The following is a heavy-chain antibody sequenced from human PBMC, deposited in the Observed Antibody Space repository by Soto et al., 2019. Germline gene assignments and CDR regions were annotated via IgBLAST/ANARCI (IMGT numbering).Heavy chain of an antibody. V-gene: IGHV1-69*01. CDR3: ARDPSPYYDILTGYPRGAFDI. Sequence: QVQLVQSGAEVKKPGSSVKVSCKASGGTFSSYAISWVRQAPGPGLEWMGGIIPIFGTANYAQKFQGRVTITADESTSTAYMELSSLRSEDTAVYYCARDPSPYYDILTGYPRGAFDIWGQGTMVTVSS. CDR2: IIPIFGTA. D-gene: IGHD3-9*01. CDR1: GGTFSSYA. J-gene: IGHJ3*02.